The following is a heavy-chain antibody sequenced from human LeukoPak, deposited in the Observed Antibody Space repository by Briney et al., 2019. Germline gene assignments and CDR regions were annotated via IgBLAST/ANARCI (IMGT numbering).Heavy chain of an antibody. CDR1: GGSISSYY. Sequence: SETLSLTCTVSGGSISSYYWSWIRQPPGKGLEWTGYIYYSGSTNYNPSLKSRVTISVDTSKNQFSLKLSSVTAADTAVYYCARDHCSGGSCVSDYWGQGTLVTVSS. J-gene: IGHJ4*02. CDR3: ARDHCSGGSCVSDY. CDR2: IYYSGST. D-gene: IGHD2-15*01. V-gene: IGHV4-59*01.